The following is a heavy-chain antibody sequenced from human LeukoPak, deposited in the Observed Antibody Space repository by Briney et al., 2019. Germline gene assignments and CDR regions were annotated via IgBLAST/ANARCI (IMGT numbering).Heavy chain of an antibody. CDR3: ARRRSSTSDAVDI. Sequence: GESLKISCNGSGYIFTHYWIGWVRQMPGKGLEWMGIINPADSDTRYSPSFQGQVLISADKSISTAYLHWGSLKASDTAMYSCARRRSSTSDAVDIWGQGTMVTVS. CDR1: GYIFTHYW. V-gene: IGHV5-51*01. CDR2: INPADSDT. J-gene: IGHJ3*02.